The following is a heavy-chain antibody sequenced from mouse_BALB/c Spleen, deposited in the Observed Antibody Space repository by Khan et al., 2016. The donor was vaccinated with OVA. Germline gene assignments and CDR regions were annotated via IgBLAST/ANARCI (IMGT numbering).Heavy chain of an antibody. Sequence: VQLKQSGPGLVKPSQSLSLTCPVTVYSITSDYAWNWIRQFPGNKLEWMGFISYSGNTNYNPSLKSRISIPRDTSKNQFFLQLNSVTTEDTATYYCARVYGGDFDYWGQGTTLTVSS. D-gene: IGHD1-1*01. V-gene: IGHV3-2*02. CDR1: VYSITSDYA. CDR3: ARVYGGDFDY. CDR2: ISYSGNT. J-gene: IGHJ2*01.